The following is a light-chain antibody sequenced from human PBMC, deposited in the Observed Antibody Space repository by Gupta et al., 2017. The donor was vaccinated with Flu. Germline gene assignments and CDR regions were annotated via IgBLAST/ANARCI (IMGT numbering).Light chain of an antibody. CDR3: DANGAVWV. J-gene: IGLJ3*02. V-gene: IGLV2-14*01. CDR2: EGS. CDR1: NSDIGAYNY. Sequence: QSALTQPASVSGSPGQSIAISCTGTNSDIGAYNYVSWYQQHPGNVPKLIIDEGSTRPAGVSSRFSGSKSANTATLTVSGVEAEDEYYYYSDANGAVWVFGGGTKLTVL.